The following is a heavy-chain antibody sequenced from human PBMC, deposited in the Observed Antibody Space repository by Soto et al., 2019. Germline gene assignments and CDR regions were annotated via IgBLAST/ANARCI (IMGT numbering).Heavy chain of an antibody. CDR2: IYPGDSDT. J-gene: IGHJ4*02. Sequence: GESLKISCKGSGYSFTSYWIGWVRQMPGKGLEWMGIIYPGDSDTRFSPSFQGQVTISADKSISTAYLQWSSLKASDTAMYYCARLGPKWIQLLYYFDYWGQGTLVTVSS. V-gene: IGHV5-51*01. CDR3: ARLGPKWIQLLYYFDY. CDR1: GYSFTSYW. D-gene: IGHD5-18*01.